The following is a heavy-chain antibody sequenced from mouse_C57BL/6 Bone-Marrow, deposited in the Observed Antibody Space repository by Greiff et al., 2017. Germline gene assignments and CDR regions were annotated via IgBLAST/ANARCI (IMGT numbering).Heavy chain of an antibody. J-gene: IGHJ3*01. CDR1: GYTFTCYW. CDR3: ALYYDYDDWFAY. V-gene: IGHV1-55*01. Sequence: VQLQQPGAELVKPGASVTMSCKASGYTFTCYWITWVKQRPGQGLEWIGDIYPGSGSTNYNEKFKSKATLTVDTSSSTAYMQLSSLTSEDSAVYYCALYYDYDDWFAYWGQGTLVTVSA. CDR2: IYPGSGST. D-gene: IGHD2-4*01.